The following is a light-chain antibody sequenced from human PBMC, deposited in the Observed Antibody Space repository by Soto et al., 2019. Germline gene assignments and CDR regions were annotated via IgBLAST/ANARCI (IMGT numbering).Light chain of an antibody. CDR3: ETWDSNIHRV. V-gene: IGLV4-60*03. J-gene: IGLJ2*01. CDR1: SGHSSYI. Sequence: QSVLTQSSSASASLGSSVKLTCTLSSGHSSYIIAWHQQQPGKAPRYLMKLEGSGNYKKGSGVPDRFSGSSSGADRYLTISNLQSEDEADYYCETWDSNIHRVFGGGTKLTVL. CDR2: LEGSGNY.